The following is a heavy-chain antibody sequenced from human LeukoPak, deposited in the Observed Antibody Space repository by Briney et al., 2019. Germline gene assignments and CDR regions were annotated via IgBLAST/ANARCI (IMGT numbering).Heavy chain of an antibody. CDR1: GGSFSGYY. Sequence: SETLSLTCAVYGGSFSGYYWSWIRQPPGKGLEWIGSILQSGRTFYNPSLESRITISVDTSKNQFSIKLSSVTAADTAIYYCARAFPNIYGSGLHNWFDPWGQGTLVTVSS. J-gene: IGHJ5*02. V-gene: IGHV4-34*12. D-gene: IGHD3-10*01. CDR3: ARAFPNIYGSGLHNWFDP. CDR2: ILQSGRT.